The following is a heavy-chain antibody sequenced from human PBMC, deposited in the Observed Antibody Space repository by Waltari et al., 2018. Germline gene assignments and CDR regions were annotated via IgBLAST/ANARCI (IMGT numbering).Heavy chain of an antibody. J-gene: IGHJ3*02. CDR2: IYHSGGT. CDR3: ARLGVLPPEILHDAFDI. Sequence: QVQLQESCPCLVKPSETLSLSCPVSSYSISRGYYWGWIRQPPGKGLEWMGTIYHSGGTYYNPSLKSRVTLSVDTSKNQFFLKLTSVTAADTAVYYCARLGVLPPEILHDAFDIWGQGTMVTVSS. D-gene: IGHD3-16*01. CDR1: SYSISRGYY. V-gene: IGHV4-38-2*01.